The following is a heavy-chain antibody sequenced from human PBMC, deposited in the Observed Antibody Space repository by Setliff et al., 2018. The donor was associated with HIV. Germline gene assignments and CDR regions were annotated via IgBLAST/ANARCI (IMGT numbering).Heavy chain of an antibody. D-gene: IGHD2-2*01. J-gene: IGHJ6*03. CDR3: ARDQEHIIVVSATGNMPGYLHYYYMDV. CDR2: ISGDGVDT. Sequence: GGSLRLSCAASGFTFNNNGMSWVRQAPGKGLEWVSTISGDGVDTYYADSVQGRFTISRDNSKNTLYLQMNSLRAEDTAVYYCARDQEHIIVVSATGNMPGYLHYYYMDVWGKGSTVTVSS. V-gene: IGHV3-23*01. CDR1: GFTFNNNG.